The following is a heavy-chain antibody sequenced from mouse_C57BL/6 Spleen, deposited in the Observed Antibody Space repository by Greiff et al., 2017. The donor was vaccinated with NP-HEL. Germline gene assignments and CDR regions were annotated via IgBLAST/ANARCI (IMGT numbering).Heavy chain of an antibody. CDR1: GYTFTSYW. J-gene: IGHJ1*03. CDR2: IDPSDSET. CDR3: VRKGNYYGSSRYWYFDV. V-gene: IGHV1-52*01. D-gene: IGHD1-1*01. Sequence: QVQLQQPGAELVRPGSSVKLSCKASGYTFTSYWMHWVKQRPIQGLEWIGNIDPSDSETHYNQKFKDKATLTVDKSSSTAYMQLSSLTSEDSAVYYCVRKGNYYGSSRYWYFDVWGTGTTVTVSS.